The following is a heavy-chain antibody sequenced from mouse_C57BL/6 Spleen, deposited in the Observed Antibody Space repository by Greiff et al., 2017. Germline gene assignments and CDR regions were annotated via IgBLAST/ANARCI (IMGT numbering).Heavy chain of an antibody. V-gene: IGHV1-4*01. CDR3: ARRRGYDYDVGGYFDV. Sequence: QVQLQQSGAELARPGASVKMSCKASGYTFTSYTMHWVKQRPGQGLEWIGYINPSSGYTKYNQKFKDKATLTADKSSSTAYMQLSSLTSEDSAVYYCARRRGYDYDVGGYFDVWGTGTTVTVSS. J-gene: IGHJ1*03. D-gene: IGHD2-4*01. CDR2: INPSSGYT. CDR1: GYTFTSYT.